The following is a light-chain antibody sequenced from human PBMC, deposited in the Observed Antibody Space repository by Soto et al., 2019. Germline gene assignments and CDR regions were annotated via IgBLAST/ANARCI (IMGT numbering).Light chain of an antibody. Sequence: EIVLTQSPATLSLSPGERATLSCRASQSVSSYLAWYQQKPGQAPRLLIYDASNRATGIPARFSGSGSGTDFTLTISSLEPEDFAVYYCQQRSNWLITFGQGTPLEIK. CDR3: QQRSNWLIT. J-gene: IGKJ5*01. V-gene: IGKV3-11*01. CDR1: QSVSSY. CDR2: DAS.